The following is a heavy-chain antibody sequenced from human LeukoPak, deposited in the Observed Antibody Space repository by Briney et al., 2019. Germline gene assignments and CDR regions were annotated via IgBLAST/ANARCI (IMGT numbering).Heavy chain of an antibody. CDR1: GSTFSSYE. CDR2: ISSSGSTI. Sequence: TGGSLRLSCAASGSTFSSYEMNWVRQAPGKGLEWVSYISSSGSTIHYADSVKGRFTISRDNAKNSLYLQMNSLRAEDTAVYYCAKASGYSYGKYFFDSWGQGALVTVSS. J-gene: IGHJ4*02. CDR3: AKASGYSYGKYFFDS. V-gene: IGHV3-48*03. D-gene: IGHD5-18*01.